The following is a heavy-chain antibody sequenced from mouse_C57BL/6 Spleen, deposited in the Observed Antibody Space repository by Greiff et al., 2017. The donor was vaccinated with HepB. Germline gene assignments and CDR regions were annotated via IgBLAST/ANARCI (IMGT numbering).Heavy chain of an antibody. CDR1: GYTFTSYW. J-gene: IGHJ2*01. CDR3: ARYYGSSSYFDY. D-gene: IGHD1-1*01. CDR2: IDPSDSYT. Sequence: QVQLQQPGAELVKPGASVKLSCKASGYTFTSYWMQWVKQRPGQGLEWIGEIDPSDSYTNYNQKFQGKATLTVDTSSSTAYMQLSSLTSEDSAVYYCARYYGSSSYFDYWGQGTTLTVSS. V-gene: IGHV1-50*01.